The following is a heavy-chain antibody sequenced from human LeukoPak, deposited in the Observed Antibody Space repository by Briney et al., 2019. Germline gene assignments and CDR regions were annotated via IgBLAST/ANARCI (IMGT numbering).Heavy chain of an antibody. V-gene: IGHV4-59*02. J-gene: IGHJ4*02. D-gene: IGHD2-8*01. CDR1: GYSVNYDY. CDR3: ARVDPNGSSDY. Sequence: SETLSLTCTVSGYSVNYDYWSWIRQPPGKGLQWIGYIYNSGTIYNPSLKNRVTISLDTSKNQFSLKVSSVTAADTAVYYCARVDPNGSSDYWGQGTLVTVSS. CDR2: IYNSGT.